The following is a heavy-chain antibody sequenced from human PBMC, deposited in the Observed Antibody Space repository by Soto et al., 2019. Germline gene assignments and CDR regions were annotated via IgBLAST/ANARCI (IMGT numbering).Heavy chain of an antibody. D-gene: IGHD5-18*01. J-gene: IGHJ4*02. CDR1: GGSISSYY. Sequence: SETLSLTCTVSGGSISSYYWSWIRQPPGKGLEWIGYIYYSGSTNHNPSLKSRVTISLDTSKNQVSLKVNSVTAADTAVYYCARDHPHSYGVYYFDYWGQGTPVTVSS. CDR3: ARDHPHSYGVYYFDY. CDR2: IYYSGST. V-gene: IGHV4-59*01.